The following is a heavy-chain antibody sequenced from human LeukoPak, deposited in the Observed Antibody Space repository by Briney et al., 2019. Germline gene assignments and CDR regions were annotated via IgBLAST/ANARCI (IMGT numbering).Heavy chain of an antibody. D-gene: IGHD6-19*01. CDR3: AKVTSSGWCGAFDI. CDR2: ISGSGGST. V-gene: IGHV3-23*01. Sequence: GGSLRLSCAASGFTFSSYAMRWVRQAPGKGLEWVSAISGSGGSTYYADSVKGRFTISRDNSKNTLYLRMNSLRAEDTAVYYCAKVTSSGWCGAFDIWGQGTMVTVSS. CDR1: GFTFSSYA. J-gene: IGHJ3*02.